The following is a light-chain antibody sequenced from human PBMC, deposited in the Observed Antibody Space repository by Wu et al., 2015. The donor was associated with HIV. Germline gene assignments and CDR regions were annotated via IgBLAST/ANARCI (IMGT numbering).Light chain of an antibody. CDR2: SAS. Sequence: EIVMTQSPVTLSVSPGERATLSCRASQSVSSNLAWYQQKPGQAPRLLIFSASTRAIGIPARLSGSGSGTEFTLSISSLQSEDFAIYYCQHYNNWPPSFTFGPGTKLISN. CDR1: QSVSSN. J-gene: IGKJ3*01. CDR3: QHYNNWPPSFT. V-gene: IGKV3-15*01.